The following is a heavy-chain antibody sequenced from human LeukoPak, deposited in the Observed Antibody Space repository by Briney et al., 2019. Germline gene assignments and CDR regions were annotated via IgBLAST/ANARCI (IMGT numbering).Heavy chain of an antibody. D-gene: IGHD5-18*01. J-gene: IGHJ4*02. CDR3: AGVDTAMDQMLASFDY. CDR2: IIPIFGTA. CDR1: GYTFTSYG. V-gene: IGHV1-69*06. Sequence: ASVKVSCKASGYTFTSYGISWVRQAPGQGLEWMGGIIPIFGTANYAQKFQGRVTITADKSTSTAYMELSSLRSEDTAVYYCAGVDTAMDQMLASFDYWGQGTLVTVSS.